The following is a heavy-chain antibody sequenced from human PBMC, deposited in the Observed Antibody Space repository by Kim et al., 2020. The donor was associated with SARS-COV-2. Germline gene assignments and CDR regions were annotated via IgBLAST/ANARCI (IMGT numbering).Heavy chain of an antibody. V-gene: IGHV4-61*01. CDR1: GGSVSSGSYY. CDR2: IYYSGST. J-gene: IGHJ4*02. Sequence: SETLSLTCTVSGGSVSSGSYYWSWIRQPPGKGLEWIGYIYYSGSTNYNPSLKSRVTISVDTSKNQFSLKLSSVTAADTAVYYCARWSIAAAGPFDYWGQGTLVTVSS. D-gene: IGHD6-13*01. CDR3: ARWSIAAAGPFDY.